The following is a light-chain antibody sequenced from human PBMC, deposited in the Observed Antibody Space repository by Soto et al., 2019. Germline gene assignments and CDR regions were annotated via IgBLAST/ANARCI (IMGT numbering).Light chain of an antibody. CDR2: ETS. CDR3: QHRSTWPLLWT. V-gene: IGKV3-11*01. Sequence: IVLTQSPATLSLSPGERAALSCRASQSVGSSLAWYQQKPGQAPRLLIYETSNRATGIPARFSGTGSGTDFTLTLSSLEPEDFAVYYCQHRSTWPLLWTFGGGTKVEIK. CDR1: QSVGSS. J-gene: IGKJ4*01.